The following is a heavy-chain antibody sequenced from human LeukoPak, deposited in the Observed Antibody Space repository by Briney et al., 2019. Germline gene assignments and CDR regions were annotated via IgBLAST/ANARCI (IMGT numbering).Heavy chain of an antibody. D-gene: IGHD4-17*01. CDR1: GYTFTSYY. CDR2: INPSGGST. V-gene: IGHV1-46*01. CDR3: ARAPTVTTTGRSRAYYYYMDV. Sequence: GASVKVSFKASGYTFTSYYMHWVRQAPGQGLEWMGIINPSGGSTSYAQKFQGRVTMTRDMSTSTVYMELSSLRSEDTAVYCCARAPTVTTTGRSRAYYYYMDVWGKGTTVTVSS. J-gene: IGHJ6*03.